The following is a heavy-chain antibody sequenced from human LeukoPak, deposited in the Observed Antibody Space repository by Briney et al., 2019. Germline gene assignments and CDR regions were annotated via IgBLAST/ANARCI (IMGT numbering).Heavy chain of an antibody. CDR3: ARDLMGIAYRGAFYY. J-gene: IGHJ4*02. D-gene: IGHD6-13*01. CDR1: GFTFSSYS. CDR2: ISKDGSNK. Sequence: GGSLRLSCVASGFTFSSYSMHWVRQAPGKGLEWVTYISKDGSNKYYIDSVKGRFTISRDNSKNSLYLQMNSLRAEDTAVYYCARDLMGIAYRGAFYYWGQGTLVTVSS. V-gene: IGHV3-30*04.